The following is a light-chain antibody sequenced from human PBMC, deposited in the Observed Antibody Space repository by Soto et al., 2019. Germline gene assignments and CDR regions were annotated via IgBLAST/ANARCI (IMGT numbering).Light chain of an antibody. J-gene: IGLJ2*01. CDR2: GNT. Sequence: QYVLTQPPSVSGAPGQRVTISCTGSSSNIGAGYDVHWYQQLPGRAPKLLIYGNTNRPSGVPDRFSGSKSGTSASLAITGLKAEDEADYYCLSFDSSLSVVFGGGTKLTVL. CDR3: LSFDSSLSVV. V-gene: IGLV1-40*01. CDR1: SSNIGAGYD.